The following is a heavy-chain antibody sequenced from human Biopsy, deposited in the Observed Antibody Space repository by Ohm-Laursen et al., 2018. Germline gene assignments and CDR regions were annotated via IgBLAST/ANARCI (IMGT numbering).Heavy chain of an antibody. Sequence: SSVKVSCKASGGTFSNYDISWVRQAPGQGLEWPGGIIPVSDTANYAQKFQGRVTITADKPTSTAYMELSSLRSEDTALYYCASSSYCGRTTCYQNYGMDVWGQRTTVTVSS. CDR1: GGTFSNYD. J-gene: IGHJ6*01. CDR2: IIPVSDTA. V-gene: IGHV1-69*06. CDR3: ASSSYCGRTTCYQNYGMDV. D-gene: IGHD2-2*01.